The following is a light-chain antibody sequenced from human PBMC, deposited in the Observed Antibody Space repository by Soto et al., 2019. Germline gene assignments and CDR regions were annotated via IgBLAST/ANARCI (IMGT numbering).Light chain of an antibody. V-gene: IGKV3-11*01. Sequence: EVVLTQSPDTLSLSPGGSATLSCRASQSVSSYLAWYQQRTGQALRLLIYDVSKRATGIPARFSGSGSRTDLSLTITSLEPEDFAIYFCQQRSNWPLTFGGGTKLEIK. CDR2: DVS. CDR1: QSVSSY. J-gene: IGKJ4*01. CDR3: QQRSNWPLT.